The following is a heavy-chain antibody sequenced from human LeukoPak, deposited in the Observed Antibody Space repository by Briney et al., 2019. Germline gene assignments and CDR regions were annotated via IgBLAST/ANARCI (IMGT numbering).Heavy chain of an antibody. CDR1: GYTFTSYG. V-gene: IGHV1-18*01. Sequence: ASVKVSCKASGYTFTSYGISWVRQAPGQGLEWMGCISAYNGNTNYAQKLQGRVTMTTDTSTSTAYMELRSLRSDDTAVYYCARAPPDYYDSSGYYFFDYWGQGTLVTVSS. CDR2: ISAYNGNT. D-gene: IGHD3-22*01. J-gene: IGHJ4*02. CDR3: ARAPPDYYDSSGYYFFDY.